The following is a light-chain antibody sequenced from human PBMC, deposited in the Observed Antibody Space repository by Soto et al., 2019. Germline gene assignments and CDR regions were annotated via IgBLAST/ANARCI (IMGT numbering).Light chain of an antibody. V-gene: IGKV3-11*01. CDR3: HQYGTAPLT. Sequence: IVLTQSPATLSLSPGERATLSCRASQSVSSLLAWYQQKSGQPPRLLISDASNRATGVPARFSGSGSGTDFTLIISSLEPEDFAVYYCHQYGTAPLTFGPGTKVDIK. CDR1: QSVSSL. J-gene: IGKJ3*01. CDR2: DAS.